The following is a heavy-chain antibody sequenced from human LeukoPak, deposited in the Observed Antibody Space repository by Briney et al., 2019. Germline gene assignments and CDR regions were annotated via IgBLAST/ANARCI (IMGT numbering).Heavy chain of an antibody. CDR3: TREGVYSPDGSGYHRDAFDI. D-gene: IGHD3-22*01. V-gene: IGHV1-69*04. CDR1: GGSFNSYV. CDR2: IIPILNVA. J-gene: IGHJ3*02. Sequence: GASVKVSCKASGGSFNSYVITWVRQAPGRGLEWMGRIIPILNVANFAQKFQGRVTITADKSTNTAHMELSSLRSEDTAVYYCTREGVYSPDGSGYHRDAFDIWGQGTVVTVSS.